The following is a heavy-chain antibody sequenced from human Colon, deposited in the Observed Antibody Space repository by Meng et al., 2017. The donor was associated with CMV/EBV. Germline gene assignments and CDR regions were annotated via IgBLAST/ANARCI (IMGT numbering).Heavy chain of an antibody. D-gene: IGHD3-9*01. CDR2: IHPDGDER. J-gene: IGHJ4*02. Sequence: SCEVSGLTFSRYWFSWVRQAPEKGLEWVANIHPDGDERYYLDSVNGRFTIFRDNAKNSLYLQMNSLRVEDTAVYYCVTDTIRVRGYWGQGTLVTVSS. CDR1: GLTFSRYW. CDR3: VTDTIRVRGY. V-gene: IGHV3-7*04.